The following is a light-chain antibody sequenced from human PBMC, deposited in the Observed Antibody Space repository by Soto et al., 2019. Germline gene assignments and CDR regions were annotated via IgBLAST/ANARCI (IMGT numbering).Light chain of an antibody. CDR1: QDISNY. V-gene: IGKV1-33*01. Sequence: DIQMTQSPSSLSASVGDRVTITCQASQDISNYLNWYQQKPGKAPKLLIYDASNLETGVPSRFSGSGYGTDFTFTISSLQPEDIATYYCQQYDNLPRTFGPGTKVDIK. CDR3: QQYDNLPRT. J-gene: IGKJ3*01. CDR2: DAS.